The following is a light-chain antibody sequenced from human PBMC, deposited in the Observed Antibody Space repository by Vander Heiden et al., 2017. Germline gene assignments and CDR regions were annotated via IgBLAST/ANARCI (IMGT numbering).Light chain of an antibody. CDR3: QSYDSTVV. CDR1: SGSITSSC. V-gene: IGLV6-57*03. CDR2: DDD. Sequence: NFMLTQPHSVSESPGKTVTISCTRTSGSITSSCVQRTKQRPGSAPTTVIGDDDPRPSGVPDPFSGSIDSSSHSASLPISGLGAEDEADYYCQSYDSTVVFGGGTKLTVL. J-gene: IGLJ2*01.